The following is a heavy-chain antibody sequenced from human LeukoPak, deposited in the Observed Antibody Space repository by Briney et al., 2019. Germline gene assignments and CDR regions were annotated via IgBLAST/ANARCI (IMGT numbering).Heavy chain of an antibody. D-gene: IGHD3-22*01. Sequence: SETLSLTCTVSGASTDRRVSTNSYYWSWIRQFPGKGLEWIGNIYNIGSVTYEPSLRSRVTMSIDMSKKQLSLRLTSVTAADTAVYFCATNSSGSALDYWGQGILVTVSS. V-gene: IGHV4-61*05. CDR3: ATNSSGSALDY. J-gene: IGHJ4*02. CDR1: GASTDRRVSTNSYY. CDR2: IYNIGSV.